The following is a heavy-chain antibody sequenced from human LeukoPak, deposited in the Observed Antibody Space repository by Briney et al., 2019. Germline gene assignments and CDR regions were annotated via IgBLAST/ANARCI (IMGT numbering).Heavy chain of an antibody. Sequence: SETLSLTCTVSGGSISSYYWSWIRQPPGKGLEWIGYIYYSGSTNYNPSLKSRVAISVDTSKNQFSLKLSSVTAADTAVYYCARGYDFWSGYYIQRLNAFDIWGQGTMVTVSS. D-gene: IGHD3-3*01. V-gene: IGHV4-59*01. CDR3: ARGYDFWSGYYIQRLNAFDI. CDR1: GGSISSYY. J-gene: IGHJ3*02. CDR2: IYYSGST.